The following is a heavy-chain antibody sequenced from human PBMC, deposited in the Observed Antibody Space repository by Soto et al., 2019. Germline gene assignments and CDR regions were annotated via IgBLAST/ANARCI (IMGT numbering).Heavy chain of an antibody. CDR2: ITYDGSNK. CDR3: AKDRVGGTFYTPLGF. Sequence: PWGALLVSCQSSVFNFDNYGMHWVRQAPGKGLDWVAVITYDGSNKYYADSVKGRFTISRDNSKNTLSLHLNTLKPEDTAVYHCAKDRVGGTFYTPLGFWGQGTMVTVSS. J-gene: IGHJ4*02. D-gene: IGHD1-7*01. V-gene: IGHV3-30*18. CDR1: VFNFDNYG.